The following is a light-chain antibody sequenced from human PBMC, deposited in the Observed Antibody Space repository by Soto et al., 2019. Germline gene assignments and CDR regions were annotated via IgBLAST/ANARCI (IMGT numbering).Light chain of an antibody. CDR1: QSVSSY. CDR3: QQRSNWPLT. CDR2: DAS. J-gene: IGKJ4*01. Sequence: EIVLTQSPATLSLSTGERATLSCRASQSVSSYLAWYQQKPGQAPRLLIYDASNRATGIPARFSGSGSGTDFPLTISSQEPEDFAVYYCQQRSNWPLTFGGGTKVEIK. V-gene: IGKV3-11*01.